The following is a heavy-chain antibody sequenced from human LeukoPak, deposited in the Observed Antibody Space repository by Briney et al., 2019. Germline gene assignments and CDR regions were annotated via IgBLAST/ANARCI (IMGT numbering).Heavy chain of an antibody. CDR1: GFTFSSYS. V-gene: IGHV3-21*01. CDR2: ISSSSSYI. J-gene: IGHJ4*02. D-gene: IGHD3-10*01. Sequence: GGSVRLSCAASGFTFSSYSMNWVRQAPGKGLEWVSSISSSSSYIYYADSVKGRFTISRDNAKNSLCLQMNSLRAEDTAVYYCARDRPLYDSAGTGGYWGQGTPVTVSS. CDR3: ARDRPLYDSAGTGGY.